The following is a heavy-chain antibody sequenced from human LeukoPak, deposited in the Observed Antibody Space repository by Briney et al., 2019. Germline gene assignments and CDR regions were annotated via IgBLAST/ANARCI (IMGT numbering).Heavy chain of an antibody. Sequence: GGSLRLSCAASGFTFSIYGMSWVRQAPGKGLEWVSAISGSGGSTYYADSVKGRFTISRDNSKNTLYLQMNSLRAEDTAVYYCAKLVSSSWYGYFDYWGQGTLVTVSS. V-gene: IGHV3-23*01. CDR3: AKLVSSSWYGYFDY. CDR2: ISGSGGST. D-gene: IGHD6-13*01. J-gene: IGHJ4*02. CDR1: GFTFSIYG.